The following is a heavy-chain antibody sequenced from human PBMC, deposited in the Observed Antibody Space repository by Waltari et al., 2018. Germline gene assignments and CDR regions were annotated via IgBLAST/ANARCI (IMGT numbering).Heavy chain of an antibody. D-gene: IGHD3-3*02. J-gene: IGHJ4*02. CDR1: GFTLSYYA. Sequence: EVQLVESGGGSVQSGGSLRLSCEASGFTLSYYAMSCVRQAPGRGLEWVSSITGEGDNTYDADAVRGRFTISRVNSKNTLSLQMNSLRAEDTATYYCARVPYKNFWTGYFFFDLWGQGTLVSVSS. CDR2: ITGEGDNT. V-gene: IGHV3-23*04. CDR3: ARVPYKNFWTGYFFFDL.